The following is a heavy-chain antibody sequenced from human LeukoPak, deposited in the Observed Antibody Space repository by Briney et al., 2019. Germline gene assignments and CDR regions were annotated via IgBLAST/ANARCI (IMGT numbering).Heavy chain of an antibody. V-gene: IGHV3-64D*06. D-gene: IGHD3-22*01. CDR3: SSGSSMDV. Sequence: PGGSLRLSCSASGLTFSSYAMRWVRQAPGKGLEYVSVISSNGGNTYYADSVKGRFTISRDNSKNTLFLQMSSLRAEDTAVYYCSSGSSMDVWGQGATVTVSS. CDR2: ISSNGGNT. J-gene: IGHJ6*02. CDR1: GLTFSSYA.